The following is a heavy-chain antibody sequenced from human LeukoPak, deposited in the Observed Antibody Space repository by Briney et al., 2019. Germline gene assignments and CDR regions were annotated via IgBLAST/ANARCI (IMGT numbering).Heavy chain of an antibody. V-gene: IGHV3-43D*03. CDR1: GFTFDDYA. Sequence: GGSLRLSCAASGFTFDDYAMHWVRQAPGKGLEWVSLISWDGGSTYYADSVKGRFTISRDNSKNSLYLQMNSLRAEDTALYYCAKDWGNGLFGEDYMDVWGKGTTVTVSS. J-gene: IGHJ6*03. CDR3: AKDWGNGLFGEDYMDV. CDR2: ISWDGGST. D-gene: IGHD3-10*02.